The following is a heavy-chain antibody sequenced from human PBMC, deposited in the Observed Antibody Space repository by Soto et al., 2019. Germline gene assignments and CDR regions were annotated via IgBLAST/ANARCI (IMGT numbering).Heavy chain of an antibody. V-gene: IGHV4-30-4*01. CDR1: GGSISSGDYY. CDR3: ARATGEGILEVGADFDY. Sequence: QVQLQESGPGLVKPSQTLSLTCTVSGGSISSGDYYWSWIRQPPGKGLEWIGYIYYSGSTYYNPSLKSRVTISVDTSKNQFSLKLSSVTAADTAVYYCARATGEGILEVGADFDYWGQGTLVTVSS. D-gene: IGHD3-10*01. CDR2: IYYSGST. J-gene: IGHJ4*02.